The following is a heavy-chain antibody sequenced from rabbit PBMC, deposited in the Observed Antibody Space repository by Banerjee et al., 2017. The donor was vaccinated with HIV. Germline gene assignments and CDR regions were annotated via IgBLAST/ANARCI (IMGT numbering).Heavy chain of an antibody. J-gene: IGHJ4*01. D-gene: IGHD1-1*01. CDR2: IYTDSGNT. V-gene: IGHV1S43*01. CDR1: GIDFSHYG. Sequence: QEQVVESGGGLVTLGGSLKLSCKASGIDFSHYGISWVRQAPGKGLEWIGSIYTDSGNTWYAGWVNGRFTISRSPSHNTVDLKMTSLTAADTATYFCARDSSGDVTYFNLWGQGTLVTVS. CDR3: ARDSSGDVTYFNL.